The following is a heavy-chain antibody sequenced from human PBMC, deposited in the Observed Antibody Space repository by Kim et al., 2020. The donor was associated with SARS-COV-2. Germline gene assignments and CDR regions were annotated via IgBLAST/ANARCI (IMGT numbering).Heavy chain of an antibody. CDR1: GGSISSSSYY. CDR2: IYYSGST. J-gene: IGHJ5*02. Sequence: SETLSLTCTVSGGSISSSSYYWGWIRQPPGKGLEWIGCIYYSGSTYYNPSLKSRVTISVDTSKNQFSLKLSSVTAADTAVYYCASLLRFGDLMSTIDPWGQGTLVTVSS. CDR3: ASLLRFGDLMSTIDP. D-gene: IGHD3-10*01. V-gene: IGHV4-39*01.